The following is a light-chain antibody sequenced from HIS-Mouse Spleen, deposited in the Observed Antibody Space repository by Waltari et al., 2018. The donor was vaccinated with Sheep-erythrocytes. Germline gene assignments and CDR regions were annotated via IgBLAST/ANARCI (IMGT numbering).Light chain of an antibody. CDR2: DDS. J-gene: IGLJ2*01. Sequence: SYELTQPPSVSVSPGQTARITCSGDALPKKYAYWYQQKPGQAPVLVVYDDSDRPSGIPERFAGSTSWNTATLTISRVEAGDEADYYCQVWKVFGGGTKLTVL. CDR1: ALPKKY. V-gene: IGLV3-21*02. CDR3: QVWKV.